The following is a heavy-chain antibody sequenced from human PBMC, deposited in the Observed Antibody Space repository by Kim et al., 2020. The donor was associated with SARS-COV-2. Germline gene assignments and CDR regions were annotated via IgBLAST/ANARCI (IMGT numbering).Heavy chain of an antibody. J-gene: IGHJ1*01. Sequence: ASVKVSCKVSGYTLTELSMHWVRQAPGKGLEWMGGFDPEDGETIYAQKFQGRVTMTEDTSTDTAYMELSSLRSEDTAVYYCATRAYTSSSWYTSDGVYFQHWGQGTLVTVSS. CDR3: ATRAYTSSSWYTSDGVYFQH. V-gene: IGHV1-24*01. CDR1: GYTLTELS. D-gene: IGHD6-13*01. CDR2: FDPEDGET.